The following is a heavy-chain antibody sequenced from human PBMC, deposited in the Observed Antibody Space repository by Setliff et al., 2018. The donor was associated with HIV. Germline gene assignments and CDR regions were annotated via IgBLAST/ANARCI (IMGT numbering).Heavy chain of an antibody. V-gene: IGHV1-18*01. CDR1: GYPFSGYG. D-gene: IGHD5-18*01. Sequence: EASVKVSCKASGYPFSGYGISWVRQAPGQGLEWMGWINTANYKTKYSQKFQGRVTITRDTSASTAYMELSSLRSEDTAVYYCAKEGDRYGLDLDYWGQGTLVTVSS. CDR2: INTANYKT. J-gene: IGHJ4*02. CDR3: AKEGDRYGLDLDY.